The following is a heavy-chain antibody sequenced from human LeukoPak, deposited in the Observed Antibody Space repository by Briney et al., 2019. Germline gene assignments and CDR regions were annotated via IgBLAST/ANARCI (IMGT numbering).Heavy chain of an antibody. CDR3: AGGYSSSFYY. CDR1: GGTSSSYA. Sequence: SVKVSCKASGGTSSSYAISWVRQAPGQGLEWMGRIIPILGTANYAQKFQGRVTITTDESTSTAYMELSSLRSEDTAVYYCAGGYSSSFYYWGQGTLVTVSS. D-gene: IGHD6-6*01. CDR2: IIPILGTA. J-gene: IGHJ4*02. V-gene: IGHV1-69*11.